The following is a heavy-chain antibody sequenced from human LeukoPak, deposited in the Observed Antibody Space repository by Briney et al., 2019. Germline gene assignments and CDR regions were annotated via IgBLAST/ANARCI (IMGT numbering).Heavy chain of an antibody. CDR3: ARDRYSSSWYSSYYYYYGMDV. D-gene: IGHD6-13*01. V-gene: IGHV3-30-3*01. CDR1: GFTFSSYA. CDR2: ISYDGSNK. Sequence: SGGSLRLSCAASGFTFSSYAMHWARQAPGKGLEWVAVISYDGSNKYYADSVKGRFTISRDNSKNTLYLQMNSLRAEDTAVYYCARDRYSSSWYSSYYYYYGMDVWGQGTTVTVSS. J-gene: IGHJ6*02.